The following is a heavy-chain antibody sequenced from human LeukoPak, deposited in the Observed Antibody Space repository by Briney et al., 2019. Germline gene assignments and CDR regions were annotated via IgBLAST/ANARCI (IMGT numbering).Heavy chain of an antibody. CDR3: ARAPYCIGGSCRFDY. CDR2: IKQAGSEK. J-gene: IGHJ4*02. Sequence: GGSLRLSCAVSRYTSSSYWMSWVRQAPGKGREWVANIKQAGSEKYYVDSVKGRFTISRDNAKNSLYLQMNSLRAEDTAVYYCARAPYCIGGSCRFDYWGQGTLVTVSS. CDR1: RYTSSSYW. V-gene: IGHV3-7*03. D-gene: IGHD2-15*01.